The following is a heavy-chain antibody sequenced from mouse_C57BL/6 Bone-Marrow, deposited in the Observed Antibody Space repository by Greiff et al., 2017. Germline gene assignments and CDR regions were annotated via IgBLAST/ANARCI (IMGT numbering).Heavy chain of an antibody. J-gene: IGHJ2*01. CDR3: ARMRLLRPYFDY. CDR2: IWWDDDK. CDR1: GFSLSTFGMG. D-gene: IGHD2-3*01. V-gene: IGHV8-8*01. Sequence: QVTLNESGPGILQPSQTLSLTCSFSGFSLSTFGMGVGWIRQPSGKGLEWLAHIWWDDDKYYNPALKSRLTIPKDTSKNQVFLKIANVDTADTATYNCARMRLLRPYFDYWGQGTALTVTA.